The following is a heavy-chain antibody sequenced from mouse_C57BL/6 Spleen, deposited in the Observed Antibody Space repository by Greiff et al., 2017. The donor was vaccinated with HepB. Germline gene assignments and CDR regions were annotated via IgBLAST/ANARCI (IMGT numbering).Heavy chain of an antibody. D-gene: IGHD2-5*01. CDR3: ASDSNNYALDY. J-gene: IGHJ4*01. CDR1: GYAFSSSW. V-gene: IGHV1-82*01. CDR2: IYPGDSGT. Sequence: QVQLQQSGPELVKPGASVKLSCKASGYAFSSSWMNWVKQRTGGGLEWIGRIYPGDSGTNYNGKFKDKATMTADKSYSTAYMQLSSLTSEDSAVYFCASDSNNYALDYWGQGTSVTVAS.